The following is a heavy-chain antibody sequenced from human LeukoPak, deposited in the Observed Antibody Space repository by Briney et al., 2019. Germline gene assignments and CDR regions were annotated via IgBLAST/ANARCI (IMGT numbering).Heavy chain of an antibody. CDR2: IWYDGSNK. J-gene: IGHJ4*02. Sequence: GGSLRLSCAASGFTFSSYGMHWVRQAPGKGLEWVAVIWYDGSNKYYADSVKGRFTISRDNSKNTLYLQMNSLRAEDTAVYYCARDDSSGSGMVYWGQGTLVTVS. CDR3: ARDDSSGSGMVY. V-gene: IGHV3-33*01. CDR1: GFTFSSYG. D-gene: IGHD3-22*01.